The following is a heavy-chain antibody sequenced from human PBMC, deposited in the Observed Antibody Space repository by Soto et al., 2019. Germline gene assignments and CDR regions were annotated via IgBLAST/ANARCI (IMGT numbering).Heavy chain of an antibody. J-gene: IGHJ4*02. Sequence: PGESLKISCVGSGFTFGAYSMNWVRQSPEKGLEWVSSISSSSDFINYADSMKGRFTVSRDNAKNSLYLQMNSLRTEDTAVYYCVRGPLTNPFGLVFDYWGQGTLVTVSS. CDR2: ISSSSDFI. CDR3: VRGPLTNPFGLVFDY. V-gene: IGHV3-21*01. CDR1: GFTFGAYS. D-gene: IGHD3-3*01.